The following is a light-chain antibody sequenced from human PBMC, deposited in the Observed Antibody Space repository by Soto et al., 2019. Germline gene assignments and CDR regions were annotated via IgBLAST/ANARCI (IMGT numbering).Light chain of an antibody. CDR3: SSYTSSSTPV. V-gene: IGLV2-14*01. CDR2: DVS. Sequence: QSALTQPASVSGSPGQSITISCTGTSSDVGGYNYVSWYQQHPGKAPKLMIYDVSNLPSGVSNRFSGSKSGNTASLTISGLQAEDEADYYGSSYTSSSTPVFGGGTKLTVL. J-gene: IGLJ3*02. CDR1: SSDVGGYNY.